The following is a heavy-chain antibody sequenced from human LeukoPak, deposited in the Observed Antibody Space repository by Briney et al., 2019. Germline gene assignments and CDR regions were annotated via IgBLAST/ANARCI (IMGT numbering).Heavy chain of an antibody. V-gene: IGHV3-48*04. CDR2: ISSSSDTI. D-gene: IGHD6-19*01. J-gene: IGHJ4*02. CDR1: GFTFGPYT. CDR3: ARPPIYSSGWYYFDY. Sequence: GGSLRLSCAASGFTFGPYTMNWVRQAPGKGLEWVSYISSSSDTIYYADSVKGRFTISRDNAKNSLYLQMNSLRAEDTAVYYCARPPIYSSGWYYFDYWGQGTLVTVSS.